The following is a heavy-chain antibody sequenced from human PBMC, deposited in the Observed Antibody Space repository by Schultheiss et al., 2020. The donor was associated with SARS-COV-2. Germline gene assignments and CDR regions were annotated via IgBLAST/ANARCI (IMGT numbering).Heavy chain of an antibody. CDR3: ARVNPSTGGTIDY. V-gene: IGHV4-34*01. J-gene: IGHJ4*02. CDR2: INHSGST. CDR1: GGSISSYY. D-gene: IGHD2-8*02. Sequence: SETLSLTCTVSGGSISSYYWSWIRQPAGKGLEWIGEINHSGSTNYNPSLKSRVTISVDTSKNQFSLKLSSVTAADTAVYYCARVNPSTGGTIDYWGQGTLVTVSS.